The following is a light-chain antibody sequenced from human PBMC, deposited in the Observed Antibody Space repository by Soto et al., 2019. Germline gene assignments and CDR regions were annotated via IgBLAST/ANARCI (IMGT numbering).Light chain of an antibody. CDR3: QQYKIWPLT. CDR1: QSVHNN. CDR2: DTS. J-gene: IGKJ4*01. Sequence: EVVMTQSPATLSVSPGDGATLSCRASQSVHNNLAWYQQKPGQAPRLLIFDTSTRATDIPVRFTGGGSGTEFTLTISSLQSEASAVYYCQQYKIWPLTFGGGTKVEIK. V-gene: IGKV3-15*01.